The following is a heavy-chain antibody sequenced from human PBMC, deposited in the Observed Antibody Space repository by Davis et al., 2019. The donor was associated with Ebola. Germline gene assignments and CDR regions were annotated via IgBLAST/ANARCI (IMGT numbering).Heavy chain of an antibody. CDR1: GGSMRSYY. D-gene: IGHD3-9*01. CDR2: MHPGGST. CDR3: ARINGDILTGYYFFDY. J-gene: IGHJ4*02. Sequence: SETLSLTCTVSGGSMRSYYWSWIRQPPGKGLEWIGEMHPGGSTNYNLSLKSRVTISVDKSKNQFSLKMNSVTAADTAVYYCARINGDILTGYYFFDYWGQGVLVTVSS. V-gene: IGHV4-4*09.